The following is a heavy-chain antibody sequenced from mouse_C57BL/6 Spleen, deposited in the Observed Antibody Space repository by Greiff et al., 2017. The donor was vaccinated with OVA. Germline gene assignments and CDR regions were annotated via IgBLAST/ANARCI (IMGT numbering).Heavy chain of an antibody. CDR1: GYSITSGYY. CDR3: ATDYDYEAWFAY. J-gene: IGHJ3*01. V-gene: IGHV3-6*01. D-gene: IGHD2-4*01. Sequence: EVKLMESGPGLVKPSQSLSLTCSVTGYSITSGYYWNWIRQFPGNKLEWMGYISYDGSNNYNPSLKNRISITRDTSKNQFFLKLNSVTTEDTATYYCATDYDYEAWFAYWGQGTLVTVSA. CDR2: ISYDGSN.